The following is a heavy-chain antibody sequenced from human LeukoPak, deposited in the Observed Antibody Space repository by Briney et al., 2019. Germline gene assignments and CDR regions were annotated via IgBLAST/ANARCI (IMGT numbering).Heavy chain of an antibody. CDR2: ISYDGSNK. Sequence: PGGSLRLSCAASGFTFSSYAMHWVRQAPGKGLEWVAVISYDGSNKYYADSVKGRFTISRDNSKNTLYLQMNSLRAEDTAVYHCARSIVATSPFYYWGQGTLVTVSS. CDR3: ARSIVATSPFYY. V-gene: IGHV3-30*04. J-gene: IGHJ4*02. D-gene: IGHD5-12*01. CDR1: GFTFSSYA.